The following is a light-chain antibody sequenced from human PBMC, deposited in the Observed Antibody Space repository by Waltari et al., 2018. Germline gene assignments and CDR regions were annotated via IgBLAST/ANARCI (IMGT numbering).Light chain of an antibody. J-gene: IGKJ4*01. CDR3: MQAVQSPLT. CDR2: LGS. Sequence: DIVMTQSPLSLPVTPGEPASISCRSSQSLLYSDGYNYLHWYLPKPGQSPQVLIYLGSNRGSGVPDRFSGSGSGTDFTLKISRVEAEDVGVYYCMQAVQSPLTFGGGTKVEIK. V-gene: IGKV2-28*01. CDR1: QSLLYSDGYNY.